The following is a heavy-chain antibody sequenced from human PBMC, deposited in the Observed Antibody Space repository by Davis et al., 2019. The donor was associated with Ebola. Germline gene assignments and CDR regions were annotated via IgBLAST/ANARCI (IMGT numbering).Heavy chain of an antibody. CDR1: GGSISSSNW. V-gene: IGHV4-4*02. CDR3: ARRGTSSWYAGWFDP. D-gene: IGHD6-13*01. Sequence: SETLSLTCAVSGGSISSSNWCSWVRQPPGKGLEWIGEIYHSGSTNYNPSLKSRVTISVDTSKNQFSLKLSSVTAADTAMYYCARRGTSSWYAGWFDPWGQGTLVTVSS. J-gene: IGHJ5*02. CDR2: IYHSGST.